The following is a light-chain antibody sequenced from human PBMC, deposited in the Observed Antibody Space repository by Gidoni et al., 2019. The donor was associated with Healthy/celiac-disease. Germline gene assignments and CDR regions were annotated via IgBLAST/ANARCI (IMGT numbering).Light chain of an antibody. V-gene: IGKV3-11*01. CDR2: DAS. CDR3: QQRSNWPPIT. Sequence: EIVLTQSPATLSLSSGERATLSCRSSHSDSSNLACDQQKPGQAPRLLIYDASNRATGIPARFSGSGSGTDFTLTISSLEPEDFAVYYCQQRSNWPPITFGQGTRLEIK. J-gene: IGKJ5*01. CDR1: HSDSSN.